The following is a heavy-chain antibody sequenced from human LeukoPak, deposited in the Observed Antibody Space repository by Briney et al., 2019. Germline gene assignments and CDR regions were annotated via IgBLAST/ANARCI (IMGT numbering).Heavy chain of an antibody. Sequence: ASVKVSCKASGYTFTSNGITWVRQAPGQGPEWMGWISGYNGNTNYAPKLQGGVTMTTDTSTATAYMELRSLRSDDTAVYYCASGGLYYFDYWGQGTLVTVSS. D-gene: IGHD3-16*01. CDR2: ISGYNGNT. J-gene: IGHJ4*02. V-gene: IGHV1-18*01. CDR1: GYTFTSNG. CDR3: ASGGLYYFDY.